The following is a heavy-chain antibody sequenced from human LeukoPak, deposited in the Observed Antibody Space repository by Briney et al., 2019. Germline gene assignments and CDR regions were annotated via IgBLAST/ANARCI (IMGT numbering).Heavy chain of an antibody. J-gene: IGHJ4*02. D-gene: IGHD5-24*01. CDR1: GFTFSDYS. V-gene: IGHV3-21*01. Sequence: GGSLRLSCAASGFTFSDYSMNWVRQAPGQGLEWVSSISTTSTYIYYADSVKGRFTISRDNAKNSLYLQMNSLRAEDTAVYHCARAILEMATYSFDLWGQGTLLTVSS. CDR2: ISTTSTYI. CDR3: ARAILEMATYSFDL.